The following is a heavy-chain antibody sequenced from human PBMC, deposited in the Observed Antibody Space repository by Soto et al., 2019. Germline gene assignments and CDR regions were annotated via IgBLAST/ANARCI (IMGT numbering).Heavy chain of an antibody. Sequence: LSLTCTVSGGSIRSSYYYWGWSRQSPGKGLEWIGAISYGGYTYHNPSLRSRVTISVHKSKSQFSLDLTSVTAAHTAVYYCARHRRETGTYAQPLDYWGEGSLGTVYS. V-gene: IGHV4-39*01. J-gene: IGHJ4*02. D-gene: IGHD1-1*01. CDR2: ISYGGYT. CDR3: ARHRRETGTYAQPLDY. CDR1: GGSIRSSYYY.